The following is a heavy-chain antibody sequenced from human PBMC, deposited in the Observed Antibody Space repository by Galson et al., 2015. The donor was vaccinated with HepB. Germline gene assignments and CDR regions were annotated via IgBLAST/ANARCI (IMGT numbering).Heavy chain of an antibody. Sequence: SVKVSCKASGYTFTSYYMHWVRQAPGQGLEWMGIINPSGGSTSYAQKFQGRVTMTRDTSTSTVYMELSSLRSEDTAVYYCARDRSIAARHKWFDPWGQGTLVTVSS. V-gene: IGHV1-46*01. CDR2: INPSGGST. J-gene: IGHJ5*02. CDR1: GYTFTSYY. D-gene: IGHD6-6*01. CDR3: ARDRSIAARHKWFDP.